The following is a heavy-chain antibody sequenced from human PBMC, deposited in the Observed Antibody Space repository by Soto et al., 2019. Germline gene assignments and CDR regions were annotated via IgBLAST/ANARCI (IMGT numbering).Heavy chain of an antibody. CDR3: TTTITGTYYYGMDV. D-gene: IGHD1-7*01. CDR2: IKSKTDGGTT. V-gene: IGHV3-15*07. J-gene: IGHJ6*02. Sequence: GGSLRLSCAASGFTFSNAWMNWVRQAPGKGLEWVGRIKSKTDGGTTDYAAPVKGRFTISRDDSKNTLYLQMNSLKTEDTAVYYCTTTITGTYYYGMDVWGQGTTVTVSS. CDR1: GFTFSNAW.